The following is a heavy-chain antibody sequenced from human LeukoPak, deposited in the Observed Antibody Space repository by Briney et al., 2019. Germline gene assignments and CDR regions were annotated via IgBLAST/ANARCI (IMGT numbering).Heavy chain of an antibody. D-gene: IGHD2-2*01. CDR3: ARGRYCSSTSCYPYYYYMDV. Sequence: PSETLSLTCTVSGGSISSYYWSWIRQPAGKGLEWIGRIYTSGSTNYNPSLKSRVTMSVDTSKNQFSRKLSSVTAADTAVYYCARGRYCSSTSCYPYYYYMDVWGKGTTVTVSS. CDR2: IYTSGST. CDR1: GGSISSYY. J-gene: IGHJ6*03. V-gene: IGHV4-4*07.